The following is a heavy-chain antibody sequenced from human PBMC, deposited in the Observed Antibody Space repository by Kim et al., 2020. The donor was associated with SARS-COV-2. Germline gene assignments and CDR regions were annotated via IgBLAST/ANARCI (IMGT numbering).Heavy chain of an antibody. CDR1: GGTFSSYA. J-gene: IGHJ6*03. CDR2: IIPIFGTA. CDR3: ARAPSLDYYGSGSWYYYYYYMDV. V-gene: IGHV1-69*13. Sequence: SVKVSCKASGGTFSSYAISWVRQAPGQGLEWMGGIIPIFGTANYAQKFQGRVTITADESTSTAYMELSSLRSEDTAVYYCARAPSLDYYGSGSWYYYYYYMDVWGKGTTVTVSS. D-gene: IGHD3-10*01.